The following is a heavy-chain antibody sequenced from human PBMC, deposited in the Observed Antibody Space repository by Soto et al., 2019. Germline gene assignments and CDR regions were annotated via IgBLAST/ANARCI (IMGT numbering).Heavy chain of an antibody. D-gene: IGHD2-21*02. CDR1: CGSISGYY. Sequence: SETMSLTCTVDCGSISGYYGSWIRQPPGKGMEWIGEINHSGSTNYNPSLKSRVTISVGTSKNQFSLKLSSVTAADTAVYYCARGAPRHFRYCGGDCYLTREPPKNNGFDPWGQGTLVTVSS. J-gene: IGHJ5*02. V-gene: IGHV4-34*01. CDR2: INHSGST. CDR3: ARGAPRHFRYCGGDCYLTREPPKNNGFDP.